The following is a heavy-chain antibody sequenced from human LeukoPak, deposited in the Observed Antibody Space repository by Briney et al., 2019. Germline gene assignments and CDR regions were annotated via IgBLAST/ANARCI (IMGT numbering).Heavy chain of an antibody. V-gene: IGHV3-23*01. D-gene: IGHD1-26*01. CDR1: GFTFSSYG. CDR2: ISGGGVST. CDR3: ARDRGSYYVYYFDY. Sequence: PGGSLRLSCAASGFTFSSYGMSWVRQAPEKGLQWVSAISGGGVSTYYADSVRGRFTISRDNSKNTLYLQMGSLRAEDMAVYYCARDRGSYYVYYFDYWGQGTLVTVSS. J-gene: IGHJ4*02.